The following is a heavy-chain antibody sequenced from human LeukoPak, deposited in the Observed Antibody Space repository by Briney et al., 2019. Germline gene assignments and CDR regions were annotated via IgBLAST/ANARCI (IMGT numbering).Heavy chain of an antibody. CDR3: MRSVGSTNWYAY. J-gene: IGHJ5*01. D-gene: IGHD2-15*01. V-gene: IGHV1-2*02. CDR1: GYTFSDYY. Sequence: ASVNVSCKASGYTFSDYYIHWVRQAPGQGLEWMGWINPHSGGTNSAQKFQGRVTMTRDTSISTAYMELNNLRSDHAAVYYCMRSVGSTNWYAYWGQGTHVIVSS. CDR2: INPHSGGT.